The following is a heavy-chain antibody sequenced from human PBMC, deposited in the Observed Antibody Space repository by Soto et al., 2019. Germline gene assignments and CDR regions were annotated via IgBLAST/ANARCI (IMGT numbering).Heavy chain of an antibody. V-gene: IGHV4-30-4*01. Sequence: SETLSLTCTVYGGSISSGDYYWSWIRQPPGKGLEWIGYIYYSGSTYYNPSLKSRVTISVDTSKNQFSLKLSSVTAADTAVYYCARELTTVTSAGMDVWGQGTTVTVSS. CDR1: GGSISSGDYY. D-gene: IGHD4-17*01. CDR2: IYYSGST. CDR3: ARELTTVTSAGMDV. J-gene: IGHJ6*02.